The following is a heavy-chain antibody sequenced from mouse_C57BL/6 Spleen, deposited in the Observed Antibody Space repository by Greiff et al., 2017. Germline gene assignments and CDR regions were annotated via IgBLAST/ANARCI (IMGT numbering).Heavy chain of an antibody. V-gene: IGHV1-76*01. CDR2: IYPGSGNT. J-gene: IGHJ2*01. CDR3: ARGLLLRGGYYFDD. CDR1: GYTFTDYY. Sequence: VQLQQSGAELVRPGASVKLSCKASGYTFTDYYINWVKQRPGQGLEWIARIYPGSGNTYYNEKFKGKATLTAEESSSTAYMQLSSLTSEDSAVYFDARGLLLRGGYYFDDWGQGTTLTVSS. D-gene: IGHD1-1*01.